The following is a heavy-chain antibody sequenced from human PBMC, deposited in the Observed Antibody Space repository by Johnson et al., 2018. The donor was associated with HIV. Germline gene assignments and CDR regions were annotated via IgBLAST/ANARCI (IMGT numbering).Heavy chain of an antibody. CDR1: GFTFDDYA. CDR2: ISWNSGSI. J-gene: IGHJ3*02. D-gene: IGHD3-22*01. Sequence: VQLVESGGGLVQPGRSLRLSCAASGFTFDDYAMHWVRQAPGKGLEWFSGISWNSGSIGYADSVKGRFTISRDNAKNSLYLQMNSLRAEDTAVYYCARDLYYYDSSGPLGGAFDIWGQGTMVTVSS. V-gene: IGHV3-9*01. CDR3: ARDLYYYDSSGPLGGAFDI.